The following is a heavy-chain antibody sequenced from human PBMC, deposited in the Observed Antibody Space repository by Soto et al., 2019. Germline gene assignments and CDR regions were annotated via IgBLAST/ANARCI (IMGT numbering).Heavy chain of an antibody. CDR1: GGSVSSGSYY. V-gene: IGHV4-61*01. Sequence: SETLSLTCTVSGGSVSSGSYYWSWIRQPPGKGLEWIGYIYYSGSTNYNPSLKSRVTISVDTSKNQFSLKLSSVTAADTAVYYCARIVLMVYATYNWFDPWGQGTLVTVSS. J-gene: IGHJ5*02. CDR2: IYYSGST. CDR3: ARIVLMVYATYNWFDP. D-gene: IGHD2-8*01.